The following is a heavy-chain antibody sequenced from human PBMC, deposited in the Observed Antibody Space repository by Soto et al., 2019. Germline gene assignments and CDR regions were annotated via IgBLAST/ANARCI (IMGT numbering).Heavy chain of an antibody. D-gene: IGHD6-25*01. CDR1: GYTFTGYY. V-gene: IGHV1-2*02. CDR2: INPNSGGT. J-gene: IGHJ6*02. CDR3: ARTSPDGQAGSYYYGMDV. Sequence: ASVKVSCKASGYTFTGYYMHWVREAPGQGLEWMGWINPNSGGTNYAQKFQGRVTMTRDTSISTAYMELSRLRSDDTAVYYCARTSPDGQAGSYYYGMDVWGQGTTVTVSS.